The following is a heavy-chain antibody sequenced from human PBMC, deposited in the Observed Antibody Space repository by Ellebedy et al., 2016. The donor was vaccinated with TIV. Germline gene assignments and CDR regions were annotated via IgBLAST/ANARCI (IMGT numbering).Heavy chain of an antibody. Sequence: SETLSLTXTVSGGSVSDGSTSTTDYSWSWIRQHPGQGLEWIGYIYHSGTTYYNPSLKSRVSISVDTSKNQVSLRLRSVTVADTAVYYCARDQVVRGGYHGMDVWGQGTTVTVSS. CDR3: ARDQVVRGGYHGMDV. J-gene: IGHJ6*02. CDR2: IYHSGTT. CDR1: GGSVSDGSTSTTDYS. D-gene: IGHD3-10*01. V-gene: IGHV4-31*03.